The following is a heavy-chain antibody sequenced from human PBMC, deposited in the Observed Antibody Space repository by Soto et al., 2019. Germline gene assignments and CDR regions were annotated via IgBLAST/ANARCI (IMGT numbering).Heavy chain of an antibody. CDR1: GFTFSTYA. J-gene: IGHJ4*02. V-gene: IGHV3-23*01. D-gene: IGHD5-12*01. Sequence: GGSLRLSCGASGFTFSTYAMTWIRQAPGKGLEWVSSITDNSVGTHYADSVKGRFTISRDNSKNTLYLQMNSLRAEDTAVYYCAKSPDIVATIDLFDYWGQGTLVTVSS. CDR2: ITDNSVGT. CDR3: AKSPDIVATIDLFDY.